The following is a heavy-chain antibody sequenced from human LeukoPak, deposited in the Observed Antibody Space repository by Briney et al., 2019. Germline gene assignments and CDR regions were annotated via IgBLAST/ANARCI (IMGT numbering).Heavy chain of an antibody. CDR1: GFTFDDYA. CDR2: ISWNSGSI. J-gene: IGHJ4*02. Sequence: PGRSLRLSCAASGFTFDDYAMHWVRQAPGKGLEWVSGISWNSGSIGYADSVKGRFTISRDNAKNSLYLQMNSLRAEDTALYYCAKDSRRGYSYGLFDYWGQGTLVTVSS. V-gene: IGHV3-9*01. D-gene: IGHD5-18*01. CDR3: AKDSRRGYSYGLFDY.